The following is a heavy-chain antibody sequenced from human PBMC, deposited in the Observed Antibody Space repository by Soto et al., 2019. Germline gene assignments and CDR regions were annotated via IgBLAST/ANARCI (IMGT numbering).Heavy chain of an antibody. J-gene: IGHJ5*02. Sequence: SETLSLTCTVSGGSVSSGSYYWSWIRQPPGKGLEWLGYIYYSGSTNYNPSLKSRVTISVDTSKNQFSLKLSSVTAADTAVYSSASLYCSSTSCHRNWFDPWGQGTLVTVSS. CDR2: IYYSGST. CDR3: ASLYCSSTSCHRNWFDP. V-gene: IGHV4-61*01. D-gene: IGHD2-2*01. CDR1: GGSVSSGSYY.